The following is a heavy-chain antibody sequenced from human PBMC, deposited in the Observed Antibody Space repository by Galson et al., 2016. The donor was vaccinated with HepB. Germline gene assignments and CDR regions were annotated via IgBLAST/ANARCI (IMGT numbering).Heavy chain of an antibody. D-gene: IGHD1-1*01. CDR2: ISVQSDIR. V-gene: IGHV3-23*01. J-gene: IGHJ5*02. CDR3: ANLPERPIPPPGGWVDT. Sequence: SLRLSCAASGFSFSTSDMHWARQAPGKGLEWVSVISVQSDIRFYADSVKGRFTISRDNSKNTLYLEMNSVRVDDTAVYYCANLPERPIPPPGGWVDTWGLGTLVTVSS. CDR1: GFSFSTSD.